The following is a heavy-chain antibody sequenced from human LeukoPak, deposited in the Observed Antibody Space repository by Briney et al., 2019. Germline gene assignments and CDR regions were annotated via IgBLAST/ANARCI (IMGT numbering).Heavy chain of an antibody. CDR3: ARGKYCSSTSCPRYFDY. D-gene: IGHD2-2*01. V-gene: IGHV4-34*01. CDR2: INHSGGT. CDR1: GGSFSGYY. Sequence: PSETLSLTCAVYGGSFSGYYWSWIRQPPGKGLEWIGEINHSGGTNYNPSLKSRVSISVDTSKNPFSLKLSSVTAADTAVYYCARGKYCSSTSCPRYFDYWGQGTLVTVSS. J-gene: IGHJ4*02.